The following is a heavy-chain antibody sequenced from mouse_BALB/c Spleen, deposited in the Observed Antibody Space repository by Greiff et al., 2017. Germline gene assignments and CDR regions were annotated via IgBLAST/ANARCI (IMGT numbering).Heavy chain of an antibody. CDR2: IWSGGST. D-gene: IGHD3-1*01. V-gene: IGHV2-2*02. CDR3: ARKEAARARGYAMDY. CDR1: GFSLTSYG. Sequence: VQLQQSGPGLVQPSQSLSITCTVSGFSLTSYGVHWVHQSPGKGLEWLGVIWSGGSTDYNAAFISRLSISKDNSKSQVFFKMNSLQANDTAIYYCARKEAARARGYAMDYWGQGTSVTVSS. J-gene: IGHJ4*01.